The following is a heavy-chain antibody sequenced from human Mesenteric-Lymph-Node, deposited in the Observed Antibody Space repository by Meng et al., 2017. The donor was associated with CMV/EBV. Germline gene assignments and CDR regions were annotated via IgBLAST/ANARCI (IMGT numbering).Heavy chain of an antibody. CDR1: GFTVSSTY. J-gene: IGHJ6*02. CDR2: IYSGGST. CDR3: ARREGDYYGMDV. Sequence: GESLKISCAASGFTVSSTYMSWVRQAPGKGLEWVSVIYSGGSTYYADSVKGRFTISRDNSKNTLYLQMNSLRAEDTAVYYCARREGDYYGMDVWGQGTTVTVSS. D-gene: IGHD5-24*01. V-gene: IGHV3-53*01.